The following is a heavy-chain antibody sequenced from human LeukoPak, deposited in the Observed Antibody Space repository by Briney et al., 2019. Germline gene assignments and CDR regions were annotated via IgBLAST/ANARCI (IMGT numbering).Heavy chain of an antibody. CDR1: GFTFSSYW. CDR2: INSDGSST. Sequence: GGSLRLSCAASGFTFSSYWMHWVRQAPGKGLVWVSRINSDGSSTSYADSVKGRFTISRDNAKNTLYLQMNSLRAEDTAVYYCARSDHYYGSGSCLDWFDPWGQGTLVTVSS. D-gene: IGHD3-10*01. CDR3: ARSDHYYGSGSCLDWFDP. J-gene: IGHJ5*02. V-gene: IGHV3-74*01.